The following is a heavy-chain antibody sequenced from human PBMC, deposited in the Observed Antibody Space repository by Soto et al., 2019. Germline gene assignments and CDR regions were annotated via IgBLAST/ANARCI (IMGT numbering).Heavy chain of an antibody. V-gene: IGHV3-20*04. CDR2: VNWHGGST. Sequence: EVQLVESGGGVLRPGGSLRLSCAASGFTFDDYGMSWARQAPGKGLEWVSGVNWHGGSTGYADSVKGRFTISRDNAKNSLYLQMNSLSAEDTAFYYCVRGASLNFDYWGQGTLVTVSS. D-gene: IGHD1-26*01. CDR3: VRGASLNFDY. CDR1: GFTFDDYG. J-gene: IGHJ4*02.